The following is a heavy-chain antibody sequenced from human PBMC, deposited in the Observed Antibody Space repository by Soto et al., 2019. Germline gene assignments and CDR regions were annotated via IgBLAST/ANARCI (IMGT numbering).Heavy chain of an antibody. V-gene: IGHV3-11*06. J-gene: IGHJ5*01. D-gene: IGHD2-8*01. CDR1: GFTFSDYY. Sequence: GSLRLSCAASGFTFSDYYMSWIRQAPGKGLEWVSYISSSSSYTNYADSVKGRITINPDTSNNQLSLQLNSVTPDDTAVYYCARLIGNSWLDSWGQGTLVTVSS. CDR2: ISSSSSYT. CDR3: ARLIGNSWLDS.